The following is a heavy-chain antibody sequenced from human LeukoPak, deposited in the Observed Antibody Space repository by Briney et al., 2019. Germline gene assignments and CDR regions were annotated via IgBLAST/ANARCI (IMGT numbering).Heavy chain of an antibody. V-gene: IGHV4-39*01. CDR1: GGSISSSSYY. D-gene: IGHD1-1*01. CDR2: IYYSGST. Sequence: SETLSLTCTVSGGSISSSSYYWGWIRQPPGKGLEWIGSIYYSGSTYYNPSLKSRVTISVDTSKNQFSLKLSSVTAADTAVYYCARQGNWPDYWGQGTLVTVSS. CDR3: ARQGNWPDY. J-gene: IGHJ4*02.